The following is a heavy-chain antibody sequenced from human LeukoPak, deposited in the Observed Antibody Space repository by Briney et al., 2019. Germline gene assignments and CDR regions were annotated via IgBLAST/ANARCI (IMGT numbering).Heavy chain of an antibody. V-gene: IGHV3-30*18. CDR1: GFTFSSYG. Sequence: PGGSLRLSCVASGFTFSSYGMHWVRQAPGKGLEWVAVISYDGSNKYYADSVKGRFTISRDNSKNTLYLQMNSLRAEDTAVYYCAKDQGDYYYYGMDVWGKGTTVTVSS. CDR3: AKDQGDYYYYGMDV. J-gene: IGHJ6*04. CDR2: ISYDGSNK.